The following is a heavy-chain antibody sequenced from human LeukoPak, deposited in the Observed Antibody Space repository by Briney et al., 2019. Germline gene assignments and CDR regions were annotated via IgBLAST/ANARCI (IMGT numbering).Heavy chain of an antibody. J-gene: IGHJ4*02. D-gene: IGHD1-26*01. V-gene: IGHV3-53*01. CDR3: ARVGSGSYDY. CDR1: GFTFSSYA. CDR2: IYSGGST. Sequence: GGSLRLSCAASGFTFSSYAMSWVRQAPGKGLEWVSVIYSGGSTYYADSVKGRFTISRDNSKNTLYLQMNSLRAEDTAVYYCARVGSGSYDYWGQGTLVIVSS.